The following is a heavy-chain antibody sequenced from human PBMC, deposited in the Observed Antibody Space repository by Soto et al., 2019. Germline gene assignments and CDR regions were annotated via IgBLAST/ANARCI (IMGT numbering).Heavy chain of an antibody. J-gene: IGHJ6*02. CDR2: ICYSGRT. V-gene: IGHV4-30-4*01. Sequence: SETLSLTCTVSGGSISSSDYSWCGVRQPPGKGREGIGYICYSGRTYYNPYLKSRVIISLDTSKNQFSLKRSSVSAADTAVYYCARDRNYYGSGSYYKDYYYGMDVWGQGTTVTVSS. CDR1: GGSISSSDYS. CDR3: ARDRNYYGSGSYYKDYYYGMDV. D-gene: IGHD3-10*01.